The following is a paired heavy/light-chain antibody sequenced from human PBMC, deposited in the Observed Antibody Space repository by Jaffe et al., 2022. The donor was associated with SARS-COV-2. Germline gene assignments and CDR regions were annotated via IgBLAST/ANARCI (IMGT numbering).Heavy chain of an antibody. D-gene: IGHD3-16*01. CDR1: GFTFSSYE. V-gene: IGHV3-48*03. J-gene: IGHJ6*02. CDR2: ISSTGNTI. CDR3: ARNRGSSNGDTSLNYCFDV. Sequence: EVQLVESGGDLAQPGGSLRLSCAASGFTFSSYEMNWVRQAPGKGLEWISYISSTGNTIDYADSVKGRFAISRDNAKNSLSLQINSLRVEDTAVYFCARNRGSSNGDTSLNYCFDVWGQGTTVTVPS.
Light chain of an antibody. CDR2: QDA. CDR1: NLGNKY. V-gene: IGLV3-1*01. Sequence: SYELTQPPSVSVSPGQTASITCSGDNLGNKYACWYQQKPGQSPMLVIYQDAKRPSGIPERFSGSNSGNTATLTISGTQPMDEADYYCQAWDTNTRVFGGGTKLTVL. CDR3: QAWDTNTRV. J-gene: IGLJ3*02.